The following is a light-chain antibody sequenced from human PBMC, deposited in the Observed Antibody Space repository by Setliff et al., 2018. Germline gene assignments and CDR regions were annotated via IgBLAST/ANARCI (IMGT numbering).Light chain of an antibody. CDR1: SGRIATDY. J-gene: IGLJ2*01. CDR2: EHS. V-gene: IGLV6-57*01. Sequence: NFMLTQPHSVSESPGKTVTISYARSSGRIATDYVQWYQQRPDSSPTAVIFEHSRRPSGVPDRFSGSIDSSSNTASLTITGLTTEDEADYYCQSYDTDNHVVFGGGTKVTVL. CDR3: QSYDTDNHVV.